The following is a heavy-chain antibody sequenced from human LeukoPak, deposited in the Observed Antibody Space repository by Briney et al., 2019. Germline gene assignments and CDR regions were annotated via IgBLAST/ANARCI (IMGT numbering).Heavy chain of an antibody. CDR1: GFTFSDYY. CDR3: ASQNYDFWSGYYTRWFDP. D-gene: IGHD3-3*01. Sequence: GGSLRLSCAASGFTFSDYYMSWIRQAPGKGLEWVSYISSSGSTIYYADSVKGRFTISRDNAKNSLYLQMNSLRAEDTAVCYCASQNYDFWSGYYTRWFDPWGQGTLVTVSS. J-gene: IGHJ5*02. CDR2: ISSSGSTI. V-gene: IGHV3-11*01.